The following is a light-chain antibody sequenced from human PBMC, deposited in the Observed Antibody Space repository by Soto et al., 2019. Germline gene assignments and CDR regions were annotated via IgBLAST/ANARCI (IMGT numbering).Light chain of an antibody. CDR3: QVWDRSSDHLI. CDR1: NIGSKS. V-gene: IGLV3-21*04. J-gene: IGLJ2*01. CDR2: YDS. Sequence: SYELTQPPSVSVAPGKTAKIACGGNNIGSKSVHWYQQKPGQAPVLVIFYDSDRPSGIPERFSGSNSGDTATLTINSVEAGDEADYYCQVWDRSSDHLIFGGGTKVTVL.